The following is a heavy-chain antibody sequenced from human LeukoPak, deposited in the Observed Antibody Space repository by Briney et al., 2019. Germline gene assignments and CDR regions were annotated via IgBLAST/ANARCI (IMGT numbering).Heavy chain of an antibody. J-gene: IGHJ6*02. CDR2: IYYSGST. CDR1: GGSISSYY. CDR3: ARLGYYYYGMDV. D-gene: IGHD3-16*01. Sequence: SETLSLTCTVSGGSISSYYWSWIRQPPGKGLEWIGYIYYSGSTNYNPSLKSRVTISVDTSKNQFSLKLSSVTAADTAVYYCARLGYYYYGMDVWGQGTTVTVSS. V-gene: IGHV4-59*08.